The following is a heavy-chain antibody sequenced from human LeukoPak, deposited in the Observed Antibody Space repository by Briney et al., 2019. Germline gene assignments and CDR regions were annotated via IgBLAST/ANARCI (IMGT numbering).Heavy chain of an antibody. CDR2: INPKSDGA. CDR1: GYTFTSYD. CDR3: ARDDDGMDV. Sequence: ASVKVSCKASGYTFTSYDINWVRQATGQGLEWMGWINPKSDGANYAQKFQGRVTVTRDTSISTAYMELSRLRSDDTAVYYCARDDDGMDVWGQGTTVTVSS. J-gene: IGHJ6*02. V-gene: IGHV1-2*02.